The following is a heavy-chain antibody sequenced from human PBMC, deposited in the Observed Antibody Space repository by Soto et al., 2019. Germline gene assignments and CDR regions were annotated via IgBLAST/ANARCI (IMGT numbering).Heavy chain of an antibody. J-gene: IGHJ5*02. CDR3: ARVWYSGSWYTYWFDP. CDR1: GGSISSYY. D-gene: IGHD6-13*01. Sequence: SVTRSLTWSVSGGSISSYYWSWIRQRPGKGLALIGYIYYSGSNNYNPFLKSRVTLSVETSKNQCSLKLSSVTAADTAVYYCARVWYSGSWYTYWFDPWGQGTLVTVS. CDR2: IYYSGSN. V-gene: IGHV4-59*01.